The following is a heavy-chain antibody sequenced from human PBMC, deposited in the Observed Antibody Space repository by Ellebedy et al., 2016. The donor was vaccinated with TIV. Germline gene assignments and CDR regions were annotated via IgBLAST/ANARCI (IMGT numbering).Heavy chain of an antibody. V-gene: IGHV3-48*01. CDR2: INSGSSSI. Sequence: GESLKISCAASGFTFSSYSMNWVRQAPGKGLEWISYINSGSSSIYYADSVKGRFTISRDNAKNSLYLQMNSLRAEDTAVYYCARDFRQWLAQGDALDVWGQGTTVTVSS. J-gene: IGHJ6*02. CDR1: GFTFSSYS. CDR3: ARDFRQWLAQGDALDV. D-gene: IGHD6-19*01.